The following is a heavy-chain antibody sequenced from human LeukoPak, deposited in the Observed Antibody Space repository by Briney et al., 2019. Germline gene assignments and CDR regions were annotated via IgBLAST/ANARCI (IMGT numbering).Heavy chain of an antibody. CDR3: ARGVGVAGTNYYYYYMDV. J-gene: IGHJ6*03. V-gene: IGHV1-8*01. CDR2: MNTNSGNT. CDR1: GYTFTSYD. D-gene: IGHD6-19*01. Sequence: AXVKVSCKASGYTFTSYDINWVGQADGQGLEWMGWMNTNSGNTDYAKKLQGRVTMNRKSTIRRAYMELISLRSEDTAVYYCARGVGVAGTNYYYYYMDVWGKGTTVTVSS.